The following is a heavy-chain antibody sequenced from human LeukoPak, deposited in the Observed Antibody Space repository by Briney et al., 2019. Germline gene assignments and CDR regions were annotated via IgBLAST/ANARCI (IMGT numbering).Heavy chain of an antibody. CDR1: GYTFTSYG. J-gene: IGHJ6*04. D-gene: IGHD5-12*01. Sequence: EASVKVSCKASGYTFTSYGISWVRQAPGQGLEWMRWISAYNGNTNYAQKLQGRVTMTTDTSTSTAYMELRSLRSDDTAVYYCARRASYYSGYDQYYYYGMDVWGKGTTVTVSS. CDR2: ISAYNGNT. CDR3: ARRASYYSGYDQYYYYGMDV. V-gene: IGHV1-18*04.